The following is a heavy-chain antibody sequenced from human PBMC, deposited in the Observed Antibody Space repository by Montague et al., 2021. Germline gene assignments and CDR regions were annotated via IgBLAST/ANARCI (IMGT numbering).Heavy chain of an antibody. CDR2: TYYRSTWYT. CDR1: GDSVSNNHAA. V-gene: IGHV6-1*01. J-gene: IGHJ4*02. Sequence: CAISGDSVSNNHAAWNWIRESPSGGLEWLGRTYYRSTWYTDYAVSVKGRIAINPDTSKNQFSLQLNSVTPEDTAVYYCAREGVGDLLFSFDSWGQGTLVTVPS. D-gene: IGHD3-10*01. CDR3: AREGVGDLLFSFDS.